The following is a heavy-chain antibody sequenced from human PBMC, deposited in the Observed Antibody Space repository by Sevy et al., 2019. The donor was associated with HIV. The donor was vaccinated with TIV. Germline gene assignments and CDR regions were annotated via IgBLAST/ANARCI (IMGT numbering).Heavy chain of an antibody. CDR1: GYTLSELF. CDR2: IDPEDGET. CDR3: ATTVYTGAYSGFDY. Sequence: ASVKVSCKVSGYTLSELFMQWVRQAPGKGLQWMGKIDPEDGETIYAQMFQGRITMTEDTSTDTAYMELNSLTSDDTAVYYCATTVYTGAYSGFDYWGQGTLVTVSS. J-gene: IGHJ4*02. D-gene: IGHD7-27*01. V-gene: IGHV1-24*01.